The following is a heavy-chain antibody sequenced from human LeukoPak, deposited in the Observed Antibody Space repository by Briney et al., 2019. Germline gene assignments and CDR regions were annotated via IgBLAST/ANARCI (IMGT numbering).Heavy chain of an antibody. CDR2: IWYDGSNK. CDR3: ARDRRSYYYDSSGYWDY. D-gene: IGHD3-22*01. V-gene: IGHV3-33*01. Sequence: PGGSLRLSCAASGFTFSSYGMHWVRQAPGKGLEWVAVIWYDGSNKYYADSVKGRFTISRDNSKNTLYLQMNSLRAEDTAVYYCARDRRSYYYDSSGYWDYWGQGTLVTVSS. J-gene: IGHJ4*02. CDR1: GFTFSSYG.